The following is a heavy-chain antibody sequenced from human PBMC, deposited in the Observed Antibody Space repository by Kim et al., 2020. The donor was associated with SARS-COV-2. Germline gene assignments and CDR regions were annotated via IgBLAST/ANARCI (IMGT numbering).Heavy chain of an antibody. Sequence: GGSLRLSCAASGFTFSTYGMHWVRQAPGKGLEWVAVIWYDEKSEYYADSVKGRFTISRDNSKGTVYLQMNSLRAEDTAVYYCARASPYSTADAFATWGQG. CDR2: IWYDEKSE. CDR1: GFTFSTYG. J-gene: IGHJ3*02. CDR3: ARASPYSTADAFAT. V-gene: IGHV3-33*01. D-gene: IGHD2-2*01.